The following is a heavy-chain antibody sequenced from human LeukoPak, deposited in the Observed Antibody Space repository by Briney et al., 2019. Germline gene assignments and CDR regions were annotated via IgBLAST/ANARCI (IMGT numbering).Heavy chain of an antibody. V-gene: IGHV3-23*01. CDR2: ISGSGGST. J-gene: IGHJ4*02. Sequence: TGGSLRLSCAASGFTFSSYAMSWVRQAPGKGLEWVSAISGSGGSTYYADSVKGRFTISRDNSKNTLYLQMNSLRAEDTAVYYCAKWGQVSGRSTHDHWGQGTLVTVSS. D-gene: IGHD6-19*01. CDR1: GFTFSSYA. CDR3: AKWGQVSGRSTHDH.